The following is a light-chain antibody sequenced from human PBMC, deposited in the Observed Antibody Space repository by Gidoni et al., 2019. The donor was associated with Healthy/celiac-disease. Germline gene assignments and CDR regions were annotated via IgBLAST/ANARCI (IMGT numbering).Light chain of an antibody. CDR2: KVS. CDR1: QSLVHSDGNTY. J-gene: IGKJ1*01. V-gene: IGKV2-30*02. CDR3: MQGTHWPPWT. Sequence: DVVMTQSPLSLPVTRGQPASISCRSSQSLVHSDGNTYLNWFQQRPGQSPRRLIYKVSNRDSGVPDRFSGRGSGTDFTLKISRVEAEDVGVYYCMQGTHWPPWTFGQGTKVEIK.